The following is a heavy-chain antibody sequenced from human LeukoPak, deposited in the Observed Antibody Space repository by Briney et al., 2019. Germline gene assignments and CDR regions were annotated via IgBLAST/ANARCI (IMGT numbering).Heavy chain of an antibody. CDR1: GFTFSSYG. D-gene: IGHD3-10*01. V-gene: IGHV3-33*01. CDR2: IWYDGSSK. Sequence: GGSLRLSCAASGFTFSSYGMHWVRQAPGKGLEWVAVIWYDGSSKYYADSVKGRFTISRDNSKNTLYLQMNSLRAEDTAVYYCARDYYGSGSYYNLLAFPRYYYYGMDVWGQGTTVTVSS. J-gene: IGHJ6*02. CDR3: ARDYYGSGSYYNLLAFPRYYYYGMDV.